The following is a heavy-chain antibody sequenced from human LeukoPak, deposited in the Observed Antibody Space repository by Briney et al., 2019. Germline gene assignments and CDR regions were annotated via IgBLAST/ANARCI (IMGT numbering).Heavy chain of an antibody. J-gene: IGHJ4*02. D-gene: IGHD2-2*01. V-gene: IGHV3-7*04. CDR3: ARGQYQLL. CDR2: VNPDGNEK. CDR1: GLTVTNAW. Sequence: GGSLRLSCAASGLTVTNAWMNWVRQAPGKGLEWVAKVNPDGNEKYYVDSVRGRFTISKDNPKNSVYLQMDSLKAEDTAVYYCARGQYQLLWGKGALIIVSS.